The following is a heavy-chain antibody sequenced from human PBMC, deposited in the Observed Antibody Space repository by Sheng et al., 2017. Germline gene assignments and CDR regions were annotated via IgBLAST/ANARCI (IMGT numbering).Heavy chain of an antibody. D-gene: IGHD6-19*01. Sequence: QVQLQQWGAGLLKPSETLSLTCAVYGGSFSGYYWSWIRQPPGKGLEWIGEINHSGSTNYNPSLKSRVTISVDTSKNQFSLKLSSVTAADTAVYYCARGGALGAVAGRLEGAFDIWGQGTMVTVSS. V-gene: IGHV4-34*01. CDR2: INHSGST. J-gene: IGHJ3*02. CDR3: ARGGALGAVAGRLEGAFDI. CDR1: GGSFSGYY.